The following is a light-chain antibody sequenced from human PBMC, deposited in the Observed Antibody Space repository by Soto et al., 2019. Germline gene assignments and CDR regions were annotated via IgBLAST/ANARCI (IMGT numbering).Light chain of an antibody. V-gene: IGKV3-20*01. Sequence: EIVLTQSPGTLSLSPGERATLSCRASQSVRSNSFAWYQQKPGQAPRLLIYAASTRATGIPDRFSGSGSGTDFTLTINRLEPEDFAVYYCQQYQFGTSQAFGQGTKVDIK. J-gene: IGKJ1*01. CDR3: QQYQFGTSQA. CDR1: QSVRSNS. CDR2: AAS.